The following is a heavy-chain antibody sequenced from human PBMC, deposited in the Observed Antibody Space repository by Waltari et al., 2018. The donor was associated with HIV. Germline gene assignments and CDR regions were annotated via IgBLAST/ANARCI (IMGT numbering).Heavy chain of an antibody. CDR3: ARHVRVPAAILLFAFDI. D-gene: IGHD2-2*02. J-gene: IGHJ3*02. V-gene: IGHV5-51*01. Sequence: EVQLVQSGAEVKKPGESLKISCTGSGYSFTSYWIGWVRQIPGKRLEWMGIIYPGDSDTRYSPSFQGQVTISADKSISTAYLQWSSLKASDTAMYYCARHVRVPAAILLFAFDIWGQGTMVTVSS. CDR1: GYSFTSYW. CDR2: IYPGDSDT.